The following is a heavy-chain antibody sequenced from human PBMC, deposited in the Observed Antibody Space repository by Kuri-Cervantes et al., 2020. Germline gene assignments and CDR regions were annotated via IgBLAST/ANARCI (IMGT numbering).Heavy chain of an antibody. CDR3: ASAGYCSGGSCYSANWFDP. CDR1: GYSISSGYY. V-gene: IGHV4-38-2*01. J-gene: IGHJ5*02. CDR2: IYYSGST. D-gene: IGHD2-15*01. Sequence: SQTLSLTCAVSGYSISSGYYWGWIRQPPGKGLEWIGSIYYSGSTYYNPSLKSRVTISVDTSKNQFSLKLSSVTAADTAVYYCASAGYCSGGSCYSANWFDPWGQGTLVTVSS.